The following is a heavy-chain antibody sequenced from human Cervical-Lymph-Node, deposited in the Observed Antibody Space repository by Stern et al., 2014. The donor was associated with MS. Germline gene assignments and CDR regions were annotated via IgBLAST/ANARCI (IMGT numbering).Heavy chain of an antibody. CDR3: AISNSADY. CDR1: RYTYTSYN. D-gene: IGHD4-11*01. V-gene: IGHV1-46*01. Sequence: VQLVESGAEVKKPGASVKVSCKAFRYTYTSYNIHWVRQAPGQGLEWMGIINPSDGITNYTQKFQGRVTMTRDTSTGTVYMELSSLRSDDTAVYYCAISNSADYWGQGTLVTVSS. J-gene: IGHJ4*02. CDR2: INPSDGIT.